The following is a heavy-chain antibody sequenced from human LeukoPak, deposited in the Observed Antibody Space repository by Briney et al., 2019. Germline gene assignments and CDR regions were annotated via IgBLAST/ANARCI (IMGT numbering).Heavy chain of an antibody. CDR2: ISASGGST. CDR1: XFTFSSYA. Sequence: VQPGGSLRLSCAASXFTFSSYAMSWVRQAPGKGLEWGSSISASGGSTYYADSMKGRFTISRDNSKNTLYLRMNSLRTEDTAVYYCARPYSSGWGHSFDIWGQGTMVTVSS. V-gene: IGHV3-23*01. J-gene: IGHJ3*02. D-gene: IGHD6-19*01. CDR3: ARPYSSGWGHSFDI.